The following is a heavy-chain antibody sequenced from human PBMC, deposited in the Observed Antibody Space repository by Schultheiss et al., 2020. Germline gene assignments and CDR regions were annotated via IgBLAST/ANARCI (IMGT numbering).Heavy chain of an antibody. CDR3: AKVDSASWSGPLDN. Sequence: WGSLRLSCAASGFTFSTYAMSWVRQAPGKGLECVSAIYGSGSSTFYADSVKGRFTISRDNSKNTLYLQLNSLRAEDTALYYCAKVDSASWSGPLDNWGQGTLVTVSS. CDR2: IYGSGSST. D-gene: IGHD2-2*01. CDR1: GFTFSTYA. J-gene: IGHJ4*02. V-gene: IGHV3-23*01.